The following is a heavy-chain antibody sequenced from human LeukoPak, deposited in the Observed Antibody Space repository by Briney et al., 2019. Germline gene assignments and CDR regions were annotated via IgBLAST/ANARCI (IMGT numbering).Heavy chain of an antibody. CDR3: AKGGHYYASGSYSWSDP. CDR2: TSGGDKIT. CDR1: GFTFSGYA. Sequence: GGSLSLSCAASGFTFSGYAMAWVRQAPGKGLEWGSTTSGGDKITYYADFVKARFSISRDNSKNTLYLQMNSLRAEDTAMHSCAKGGHYYASGSYSWSDPWGQGTLVSVSS. V-gene: IGHV3-23*01. D-gene: IGHD3-10*01. J-gene: IGHJ5*02.